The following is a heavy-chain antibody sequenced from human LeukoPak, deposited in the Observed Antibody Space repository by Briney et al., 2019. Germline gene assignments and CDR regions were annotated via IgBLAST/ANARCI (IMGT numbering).Heavy chain of an antibody. CDR1: GGSISSSSYY. V-gene: IGHV4-39*01. CDR2: IYYSGST. J-gene: IGHJ6*02. D-gene: IGHD3-10*01. Sequence: SETLSLTCTVSGGSISSSSYYWGWIRQPSGKGLEWIGSIYYSGSTYYNPSLKSRVTISVDTSKNQFSLKLSSVTAADTAVYYCARRRLSGYYGMDVWGQGTTVTVSS. CDR3: ARRRLSGYYGMDV.